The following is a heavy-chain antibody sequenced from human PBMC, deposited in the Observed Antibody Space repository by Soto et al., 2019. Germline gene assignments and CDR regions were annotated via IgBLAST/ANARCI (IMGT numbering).Heavy chain of an antibody. CDR1: GGTFSSYA. D-gene: IGHD3-3*01. Sequence: GASVKVSCKASGGTFSSYAISWVRQAPGQGLEWMGGIIPIFGTANYAQKFQGRVTITADESTSTAYMELSSLRSEDTAVYYCASLLDGVLRFLEWSDAFDIWGQGTMVT. CDR3: ASLLDGVLRFLEWSDAFDI. V-gene: IGHV1-69*13. CDR2: IIPIFGTA. J-gene: IGHJ3*02.